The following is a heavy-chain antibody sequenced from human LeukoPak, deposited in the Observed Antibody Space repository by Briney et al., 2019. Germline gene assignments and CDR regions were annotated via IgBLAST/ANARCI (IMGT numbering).Heavy chain of an antibody. CDR3: ARVLGSSSFVLDY. Sequence: PGGSLRLSCAASGFTFSSYSMNWVRQAPGKGLEWVSSISSSSSYIYYADSVKGRFTISRDNAKNSLYLQMNSLRAEDTAVYYCARVLGSSSFVLDYWGQGTLVTVSS. CDR2: ISSSSSYI. D-gene: IGHD6-13*01. V-gene: IGHV3-21*01. CDR1: GFTFSSYS. J-gene: IGHJ4*02.